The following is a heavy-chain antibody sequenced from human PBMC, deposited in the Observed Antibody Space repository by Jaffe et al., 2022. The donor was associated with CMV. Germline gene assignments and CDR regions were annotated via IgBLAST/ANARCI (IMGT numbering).Heavy chain of an antibody. J-gene: IGHJ4*02. CDR1: GFTFSSYG. D-gene: IGHD5-12*01. V-gene: IGHV3-33*08. Sequence: QVQLVESGGGVVQPGRSLRLSCAASGFTFSSYGMHWVRQAPGKGLEWVAVIWYDGSNKYYADSVKGRFTISRDNSKNTLYLQMNSLRAEDTAVYYCARDLGDGYNPYFDYWGQGTLVTVSS. CDR2: IWYDGSNK. CDR3: ARDLGDGYNPYFDY.